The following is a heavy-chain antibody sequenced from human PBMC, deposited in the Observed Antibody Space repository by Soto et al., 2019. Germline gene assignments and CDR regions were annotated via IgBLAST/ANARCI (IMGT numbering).Heavy chain of an antibody. CDR1: CDSISGGASF. Sequence: SKTLSLTCTVSCDSISGGASFWSWIRQPPGKGLEWIANVYYSGSSYYNPSLKSRLTISVDTTKNQFSLQLKSMTAADTAMYYCAKLSCTSSTCYFPGWFDPWGQGTLVTVSS. J-gene: IGHJ5*02. CDR3: AKLSCTSSTCYFPGWFDP. CDR2: VYYSGSS. V-gene: IGHV4-31*03. D-gene: IGHD2-2*01.